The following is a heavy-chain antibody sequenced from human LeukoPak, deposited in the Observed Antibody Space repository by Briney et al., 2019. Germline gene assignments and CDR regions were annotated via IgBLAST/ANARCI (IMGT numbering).Heavy chain of an antibody. V-gene: IGHV4-31*03. Sequence: PSETLSLTCTVSGGSISRGGYYWSWIRQHPGKGLEWIGYIYYSGSTYYNPSLKSRVTISVDTSKNQFSLKLSSVTAADTAVYYCARADILTGYYDYWGQGTLVTVSS. CDR1: GGSISRGGYY. CDR3: ARADILTGYYDY. CDR2: IYYSGST. J-gene: IGHJ4*02. D-gene: IGHD3-9*01.